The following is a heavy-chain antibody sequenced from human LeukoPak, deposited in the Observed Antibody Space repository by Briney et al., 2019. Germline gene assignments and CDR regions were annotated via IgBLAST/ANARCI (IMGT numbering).Heavy chain of an antibody. J-gene: IGHJ4*02. CDR3: VTAVKRVFDF. D-gene: IGHD4-17*01. CDR2: LNPHNGHT. V-gene: IGHV1-8*02. Sequence: GSVTVSCQASGYTFNGYDINWVRQASGQGLEWMGRLNPHNGHTGYAQKFQGRLTLTRNTSMSTGYMELNNLNFEDTAVYYCVTAVKRVFDFWGQGTLVTVSS. CDR1: GYTFNGYD.